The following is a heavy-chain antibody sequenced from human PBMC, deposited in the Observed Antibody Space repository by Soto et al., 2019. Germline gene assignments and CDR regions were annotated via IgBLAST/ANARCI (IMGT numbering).Heavy chain of an antibody. J-gene: IGHJ6*02. CDR2: IHYSGST. CDR1: GASIFSYY. V-gene: IGHV4-59*01. D-gene: IGHD2-15*01. CDR3: AKDRRVXHCSGDTCYGGYYGVDV. Sequence: PSQTLSLTCTGSGASIFSYYWNWIRQPPGKGLEWIGFIHYSGSTNYNPSLQSRVTISLDTSKNQFPLKLSSVTAADTAVYYCAKDRRVXHCSGDTCYGGYYGVDVWGPGTTVTVSS.